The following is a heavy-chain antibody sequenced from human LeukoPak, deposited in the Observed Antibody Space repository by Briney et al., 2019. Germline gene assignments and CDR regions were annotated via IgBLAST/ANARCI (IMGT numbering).Heavy chain of an antibody. CDR2: INHSGST. Sequence: SETLSLTCAVYGGSFSGYYWSWIRQPPGKGLEWIGEINHSGSTNYNPSLKSRVTISVDTSKNQFSLKLSSVAAADTAVYYCAGEHPLHYGGSLDYWGQGTLVTVSS. CDR3: AGEHPLHYGGSLDY. D-gene: IGHD4-23*01. J-gene: IGHJ4*02. V-gene: IGHV4-34*09. CDR1: GGSFSGYY.